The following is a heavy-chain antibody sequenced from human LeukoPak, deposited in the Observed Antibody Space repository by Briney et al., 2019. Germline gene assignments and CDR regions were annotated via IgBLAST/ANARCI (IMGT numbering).Heavy chain of an antibody. V-gene: IGHV3-48*03. J-gene: IGHJ5*02. CDR2: ISVGGSDE. CDR1: GFSFKTYE. D-gene: IGHD6-19*01. Sequence: AGSLRLSCVASGFSFKTYEMNWVRQAPGKGLEWNSYISVGGSDEDYADSVKGRFSISRDNAKNSLCLQMNSLRVEDTAVYYCARDVGFNNGWPAWGEGTLVTVSS. CDR3: ARDVGFNNGWPA.